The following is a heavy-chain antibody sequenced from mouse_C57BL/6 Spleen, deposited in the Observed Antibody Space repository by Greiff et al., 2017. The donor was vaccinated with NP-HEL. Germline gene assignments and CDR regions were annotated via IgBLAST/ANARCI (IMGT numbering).Heavy chain of an antibody. V-gene: IGHV1-81*01. CDR3: ARWTYDYDGAY. CDR2: IYPRSGNT. Sequence: QVQLQQSGAELARPGASVKLSCKASGYTFTSYGISWVKQRTGQGLEWIGEIYPRSGNTYYNEKFKGKATLTADKSSSTAYMELCSLTSEDSAVYFCARWTYDYDGAYWGQGTLVTVSA. CDR1: GYTFTSYG. D-gene: IGHD2-4*01. J-gene: IGHJ3*01.